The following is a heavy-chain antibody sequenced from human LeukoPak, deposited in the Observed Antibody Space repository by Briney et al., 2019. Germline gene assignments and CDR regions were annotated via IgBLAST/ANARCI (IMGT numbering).Heavy chain of an antibody. CDR3: AKGTVGAKY. CDR1: GFTLTSDS. V-gene: IGHV3-48*04. J-gene: IGHJ4*02. D-gene: IGHD1-26*01. Sequence: GGSLRLSCAASGFTLTSDSMNWFRQAPGKGLEWISYISSGATTTYYADSVKGRFTISRDNAGNSLYLQINSLRVDDTAVYYCAKGTVGAKYWGQGTLVIVSS. CDR2: ISSGATTT.